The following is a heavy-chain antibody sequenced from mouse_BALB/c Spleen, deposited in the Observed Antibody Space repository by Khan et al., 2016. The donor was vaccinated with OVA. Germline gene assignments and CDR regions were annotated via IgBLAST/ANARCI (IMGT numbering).Heavy chain of an antibody. CDR2: IYPGSGYT. Sequence: QVQLKQSGPELVKPGASVKMSSKTSGYTFTDFLLSWVRQRTGQGLEWIGEIYPGSGYTNYNEKFKGKAALTSDKSSNTAYMQLSSLTSEDSAVYFCARAGYGGFAYWGQGTLVIVSA. CDR1: GYTFTDFL. J-gene: IGHJ3*01. V-gene: IGHV1-77*01. CDR3: ARAGYGGFAY. D-gene: IGHD3-2*02.